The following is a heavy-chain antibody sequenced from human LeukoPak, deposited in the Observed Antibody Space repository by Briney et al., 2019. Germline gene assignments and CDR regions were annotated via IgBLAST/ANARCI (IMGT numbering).Heavy chain of an antibody. D-gene: IGHD3-3*01. CDR1: GFIFSDHW. V-gene: IGHV3-74*01. J-gene: IGHJ4*02. Sequence: GGSLRLSCAASGFIFSDHWMHWVRQAPGKGLVWLSRINNDGSSTIYADSVKGRFTFSRDNAENTLFLEMSSLRVEDTAVYYCVRERNNFWSGHHSVFDSWGQGTLVTVSS. CDR3: VRERNNFWSGHHSVFDS. CDR2: INNDGSST.